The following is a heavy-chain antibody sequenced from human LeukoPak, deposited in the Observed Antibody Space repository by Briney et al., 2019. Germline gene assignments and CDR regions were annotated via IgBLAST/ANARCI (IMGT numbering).Heavy chain of an antibody. D-gene: IGHD2-2*01. CDR1: GLIFSRYW. J-gene: IGHJ3*02. V-gene: IGHV3-74*01. CDR2: INSDGSSI. CDR3: ARDNLVDGASPQEEAFDM. Sequence: PGGSLRLSCAASGLIFSRYWMHWVRQAPGKGLVWVSRINSDGSSISYADSVRGRVTVSRDNAKNTLFLQTNSLIAADTAVYFCARDNLVDGASPQEEAFDMWGQGTMVTVS.